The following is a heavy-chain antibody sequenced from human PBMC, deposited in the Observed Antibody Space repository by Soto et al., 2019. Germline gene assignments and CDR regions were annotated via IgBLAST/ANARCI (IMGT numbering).Heavy chain of an antibody. CDR1: GGSISSYY. J-gene: IGHJ4*02. V-gene: IGHV4-59*01. D-gene: IGHD3-22*01. Sequence: QVQLQESGPGLVKPSETLSLTCTVSGGSISSYYWSWIRQHPGKGLEWIGYIYYSGSTNYNPSLKRRVTISVDTSKNQFSLKLSSVTAADTAVYYCAHYYESSGHDYWGQGTLVTVSS. CDR3: AHYYESSGHDY. CDR2: IYYSGST.